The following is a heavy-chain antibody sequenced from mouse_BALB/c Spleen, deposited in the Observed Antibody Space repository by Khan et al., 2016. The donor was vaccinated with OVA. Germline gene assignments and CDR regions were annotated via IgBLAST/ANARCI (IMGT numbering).Heavy chain of an antibody. CDR2: ISSGGHYT. V-gene: IGHV5-6*01. D-gene: IGHD1-1*01. CDR1: GFTFSTYG. CDR3: ARLAYYYNSVGFAY. J-gene: IGHJ3*01. Sequence: EVELVESGGDLVKPGGSLELSCAASGFTFSTYGMSWVRQTPDMRLEWVATISSGGHYTYYPDSVKGRFTISRDNAKNTLYLHMSSLKSEDTAIYYCARLAYYYNSVGFAYWGQGTLVTVSA.